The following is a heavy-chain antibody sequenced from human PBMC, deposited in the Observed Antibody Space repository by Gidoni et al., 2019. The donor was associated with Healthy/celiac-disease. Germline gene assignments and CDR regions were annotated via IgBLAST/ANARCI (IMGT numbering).Heavy chain of an antibody. J-gene: IGHJ4*02. CDR3: ARDGYCSSTSCYTGFDY. Sequence: QVHVVESGGGVLQTGRSLRLACGGAGFSFSRYGMHWLRQAPGKGLGWVAVICYDGSNEYYADSVEGRFTISRDNSKNTLYLQMSSLRAEDTSVYYCARDGYCSSTSCYTGFDYWGQGTLVTVSS. V-gene: IGHV3-33*01. D-gene: IGHD2-2*02. CDR2: ICYDGSNE. CDR1: GFSFSRYG.